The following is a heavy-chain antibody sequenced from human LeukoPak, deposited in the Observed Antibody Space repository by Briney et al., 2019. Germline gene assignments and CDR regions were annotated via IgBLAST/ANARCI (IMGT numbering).Heavy chain of an antibody. Sequence: ASVKVSCKASGYTFTGYYIHWVRQAPGQGLEWMGRINPNSGGTNYAQKFQGSVTMTRDTSINTACMELSRLRSDDTAVYYCARDHSPIWGMVRGAPLYWGQGTLVTVSS. D-gene: IGHD3-10*01. CDR2: INPNSGGT. CDR1: GYTFTGYY. V-gene: IGHV1-2*06. CDR3: ARDHSPIWGMVRGAPLY. J-gene: IGHJ4*02.